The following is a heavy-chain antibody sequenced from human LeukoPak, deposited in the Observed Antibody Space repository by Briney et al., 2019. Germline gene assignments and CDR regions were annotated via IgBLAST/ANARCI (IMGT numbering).Heavy chain of an antibody. D-gene: IGHD6-19*01. CDR1: GGSISSYY. CDR3: ARDSYSSGWYPDAFDI. Sequence: SETLSLTCTVSGGSISSYYWSWIRRPPGKGLEWIGYIYYSGSTNYNPSLKSRVTISVDTSKNQFSLELGSVTAADTAVYYCARDSYSSGWYPDAFDIWGQGTMVTVSS. CDR2: IYYSGST. J-gene: IGHJ3*02. V-gene: IGHV4-59*01.